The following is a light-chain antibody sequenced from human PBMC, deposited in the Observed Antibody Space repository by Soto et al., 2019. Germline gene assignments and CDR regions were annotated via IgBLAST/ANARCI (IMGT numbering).Light chain of an antibody. CDR2: KVS. V-gene: IGKV2-30*02. CDR3: MQGSDWPPIT. J-gene: IGKJ5*01. CDR1: QSLVHRDGNTY. Sequence: DVVVTQSPLSLPVTLGQAASISCRSSQSLVHRDGNTYLSWFRQRPGQSPRRLIYKVSNREAGVPDRFSGSGSGTDFTLKISRVEAEDVGLYYCMQGSDWPPITFGQGTRLEIK.